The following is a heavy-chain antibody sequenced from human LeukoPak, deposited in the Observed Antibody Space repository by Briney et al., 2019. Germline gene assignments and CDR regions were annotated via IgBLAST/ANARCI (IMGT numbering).Heavy chain of an antibody. CDR1: GFTFSSYG. CDR2: ISYDGSNK. Sequence: GRSLRLSCAASGFTFSSYGMHWVRQAPGKGLEWVAVISYDGSNKYYADPVKGRFTISRDNSKNTLYLQMNSLRAEDTAVYYCAKDYDFWSGYSSTPFDYWGQGTLVTVSS. CDR3: AKDYDFWSGYSSTPFDY. D-gene: IGHD3-3*01. V-gene: IGHV3-30*18. J-gene: IGHJ4*02.